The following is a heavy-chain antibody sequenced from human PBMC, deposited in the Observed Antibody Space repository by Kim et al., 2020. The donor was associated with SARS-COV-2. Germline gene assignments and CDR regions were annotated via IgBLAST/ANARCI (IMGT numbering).Heavy chain of an antibody. CDR2: INTNTGNP. CDR1: GYTFTSYA. J-gene: IGHJ4*02. D-gene: IGHD3-10*01. V-gene: IGHV7-4-1*02. Sequence: ASVKVSCKASGYTFTSYAMNWVRQAPGQGLEWMGWINTNTGNPTYAQGFTGRFVFSLDTSVSTAYLQISSLKAEDTAVYYCARTQVLIWFGELLPFDYWGQGTLVTVSS. CDR3: ARTQVLIWFGELLPFDY.